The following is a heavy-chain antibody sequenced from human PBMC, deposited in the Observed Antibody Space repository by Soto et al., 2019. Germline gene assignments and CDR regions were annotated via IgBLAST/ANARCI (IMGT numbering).Heavy chain of an antibody. CDR3: AREFLEFWDY. D-gene: IGHD3-3*01. V-gene: IGHV1-3*01. Sequence: QVQLVQSGAEVTKPGASVKVSCKASGYTFRNFAIHWVRQAPGQSLEWMGWINGVNDNTKYSEKFQGRVTITKDTSATTVYMELSSLRSEDTAVYYCAREFLEFWDYWGQGTLVLVSS. CDR2: INGVNDNT. CDR1: GYTFRNFA. J-gene: IGHJ4*02.